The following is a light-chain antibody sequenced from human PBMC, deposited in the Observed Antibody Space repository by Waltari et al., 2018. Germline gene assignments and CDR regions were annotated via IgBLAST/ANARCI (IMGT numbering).Light chain of an antibody. J-gene: IGKJ4*01. CDR1: QDIRNY. Sequence: DIQMTQSPSSLSASVGDRVTITGQASQDIRNYLVWYQQKPGKAPDLLIFDASDLETGVPSRFSGSGSGTHFTFTISSLXXXDFATYYCQQYDNLPLTFGGGTKVEIK. CDR3: QQYDNLPLT. CDR2: DAS. V-gene: IGKV1-33*01.